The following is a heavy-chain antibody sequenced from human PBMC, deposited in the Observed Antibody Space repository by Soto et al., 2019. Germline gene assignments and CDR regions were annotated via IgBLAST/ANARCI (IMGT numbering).Heavy chain of an antibody. CDR3: ASLLGIKFNY. Sequence: KSSETLSLTCTVSGGPISSSSYYWGWIRQPPGKGLEWIGTIYYSGTTNYNPSLKSRVTISVDTSQNQFSLKLNSLTAADTAVYYCASLLGIKFNYWGQGALVTVSS. CDR1: GGPISSSSYY. V-gene: IGHV4-39*01. J-gene: IGHJ4*02. CDR2: IYYSGTT. D-gene: IGHD3-10*01.